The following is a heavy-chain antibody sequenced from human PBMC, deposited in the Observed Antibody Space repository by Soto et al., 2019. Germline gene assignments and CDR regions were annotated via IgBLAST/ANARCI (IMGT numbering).Heavy chain of an antibody. CDR1: WYTFTSYY. D-gene: IGHD3-9*01. CDR2: INPSGGST. V-gene: IGHV1-46*01. Sequence: SVKVSFKASWYTFTSYYMHWVRQAPGQGLEWMGIINPSGGSTSYAQKFQGRVTMTRDTSTSTVYMELSSLRSEDTAVYYCARDRTHRYFDWREAFDIWGQGTMVTVSS. CDR3: ARDRTHRYFDWREAFDI. J-gene: IGHJ3*02.